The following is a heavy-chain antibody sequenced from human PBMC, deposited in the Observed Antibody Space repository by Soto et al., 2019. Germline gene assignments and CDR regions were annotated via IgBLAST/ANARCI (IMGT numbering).Heavy chain of an antibody. CDR2: INHSGST. CDR1: GGSFSGYY. CDR3: ARGETVTTDNYYYYGMDV. J-gene: IGHJ6*02. D-gene: IGHD4-17*01. V-gene: IGHV4-34*01. Sequence: SETLSLTCTVSGGSFSGYYWSWIRQPPGKGLEWIGEINHSGSTNYNPSLKSRVTISVDTSKNQFSLKLSSVTAADTAVYYCARGETVTTDNYYYYGMDVWGQGTTVTVSS.